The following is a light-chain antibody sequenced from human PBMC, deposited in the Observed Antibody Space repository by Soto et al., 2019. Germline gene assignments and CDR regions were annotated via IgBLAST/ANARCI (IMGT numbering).Light chain of an antibody. J-gene: IGKJ2*01. CDR2: AAS. Sequence: DIQMTQSPSSLSASVGDRVTITCRASQSSSSYLNWYQQKPGKATKLLIYAASSLQSGVPSWFSGSGSGTDFTLTISSLQPEDFATYYCQQSYSTPPDTFGQGTKLEIK. V-gene: IGKV1-39*01. CDR3: QQSYSTPPDT. CDR1: QSSSSY.